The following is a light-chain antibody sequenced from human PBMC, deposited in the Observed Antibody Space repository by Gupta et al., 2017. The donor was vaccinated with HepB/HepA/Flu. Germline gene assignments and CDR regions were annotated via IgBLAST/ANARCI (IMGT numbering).Light chain of an antibody. CDR2: LDNDGSH. J-gene: IGLJ3*02. Sequence: QLVLTQSPSASASLGASVKPTCTLSSGHSSYAIAWHQQQPNKGPRYLMKLDNDGSHTKGDGIPDRFSGSSSGAERYLTISSLQSEDEADYYCQTWGTGIGVFGGGTKLTVL. CDR3: QTWGTGIGV. CDR1: SGHSSYA. V-gene: IGLV4-69*01.